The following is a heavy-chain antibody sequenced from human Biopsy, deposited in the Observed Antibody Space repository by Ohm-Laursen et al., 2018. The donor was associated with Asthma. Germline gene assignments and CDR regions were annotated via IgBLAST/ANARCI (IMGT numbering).Heavy chain of an antibody. D-gene: IGHD3-22*01. V-gene: IGHV4-59*07. CDR3: ARVRGAFYESSVKNAFDV. J-gene: IGHJ3*01. CDR2: THYSGTT. Sequence: SDTLSLTCTVSGGSIGIYYWGWIRQPPGKGLEYIGYTHYSGTTNTDPSLTGRVTMSVDTSKNQFSLKVTSVTAADTAVYFCARVRGAFYESSVKNAFDVWGRGTMVTVSS. CDR1: GGSIGIYY.